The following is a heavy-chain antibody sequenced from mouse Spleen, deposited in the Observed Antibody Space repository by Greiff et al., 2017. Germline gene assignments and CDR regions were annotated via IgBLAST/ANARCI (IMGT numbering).Heavy chain of an antibody. CDR1: GYTFTDYV. D-gene: IGHD2-10*01. Sequence: QVQLQQSGPELVKPGASVKMSCKASGYTFTDYVISWVKQRTGQGLEWIGEIYPGSGSTYYNEKFKGKATLTADKSSNTAYMQLSSLTSEDSAVYFCARGAYYGNYDYAMDYWGQGTSVTVSS. CDR3: ARGAYYGNYDYAMDY. V-gene: IGHV1-77*01. J-gene: IGHJ4*01. CDR2: IYPGSGST.